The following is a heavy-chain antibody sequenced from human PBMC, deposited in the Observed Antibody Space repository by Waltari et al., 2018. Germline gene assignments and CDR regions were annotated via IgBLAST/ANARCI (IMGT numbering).Heavy chain of an antibody. CDR1: GYILRDFA. V-gene: IGHV1-18*01. CDR2: VREYNGKK. Sequence: QVQLVQSGTDVREPRASVRVSCQASGYILRDFAMSWVRQAPGQGLEWIGWVREYNGKKEHARTDQGRVTMTIDPSTSTAYMELRSLKSDDAAVYYCARGPYDSGGYYPSGLDVWGQGTTVTVSS. CDR3: ARGPYDSGGYYPSGLDV. D-gene: IGHD3-10*01. J-gene: IGHJ6*02.